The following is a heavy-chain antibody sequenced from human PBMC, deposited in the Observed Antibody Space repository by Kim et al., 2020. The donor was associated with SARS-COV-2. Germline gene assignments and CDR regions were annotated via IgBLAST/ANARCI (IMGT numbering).Heavy chain of an antibody. V-gene: IGHV3-74*01. Sequence: GGSLRLSCAASGFSFSNYWMHWVRQAPGKGLVWVARIKTDGSTTAYADSVKGRFTISRDNAKNTLYLQMSSLRAEETAVYFCARDLDWLLYDYWGQGTLVTGSS. CDR1: GFSFSNYW. CDR2: IKTDGSTT. J-gene: IGHJ4*02. CDR3: ARDLDWLLYDY. D-gene: IGHD3-3*01.